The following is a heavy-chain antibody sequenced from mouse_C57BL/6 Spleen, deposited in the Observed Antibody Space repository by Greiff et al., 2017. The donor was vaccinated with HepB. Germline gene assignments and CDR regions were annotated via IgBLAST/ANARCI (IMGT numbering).Heavy chain of an antibody. Sequence: VQLQQPGAELVKPGASVKLSCKASGYTFTSYWMHWVKQRPGQGLEWIGMIHPNSGSTNYNEKFKSKATLTVDISSSTAYMQLSSLTAEDSAVYYCARSYGSSYGYFDVWGTGTTVTVSS. V-gene: IGHV1-64*01. CDR2: IHPNSGST. CDR3: ARSYGSSYGYFDV. CDR1: GYTFTSYW. D-gene: IGHD1-1*01. J-gene: IGHJ1*03.